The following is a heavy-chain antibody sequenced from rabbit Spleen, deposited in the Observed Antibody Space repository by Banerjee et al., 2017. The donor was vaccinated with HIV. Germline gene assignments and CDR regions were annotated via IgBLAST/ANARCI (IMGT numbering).Heavy chain of an antibody. Sequence: QSLEESGGDLVKPGAALTLTCTAAGLSFSSSDYICWVRQAPGKGLEWISCIAGSSSGFTYSATWAKGRFTISKSSSTTLTLQMTSLTVADTATYFCARDLVGVIGWNFILWGQGTLVTVS. J-gene: IGHJ4*01. CDR2: IAGSSSGFT. CDR3: ARDLVGVIGWNFIL. D-gene: IGHD1-1*01. V-gene: IGHV1S40*01. CDR1: GLSFSSSDY.